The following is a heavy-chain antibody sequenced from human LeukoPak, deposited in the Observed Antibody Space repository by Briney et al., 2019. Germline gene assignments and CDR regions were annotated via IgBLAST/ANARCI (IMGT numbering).Heavy chain of an antibody. V-gene: IGHV1-3*01. D-gene: IGHD3-10*01. CDR2: INAGNGNT. CDR3: ARGGKWFGTYAFDI. J-gene: IGHJ3*02. Sequence: ASVKVSCKASGYTFTSYAMHWVRQAPGQRLEWMGWINAGNGNTKYSQKFQGRVTITRDTSASTAYMELSSLRSEDTAVYYCARGGKWFGTYAFDIWGQGTMVTVSS. CDR1: GYTFTSYA.